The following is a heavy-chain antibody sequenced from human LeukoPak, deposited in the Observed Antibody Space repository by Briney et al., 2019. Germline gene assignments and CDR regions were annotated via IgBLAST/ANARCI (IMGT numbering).Heavy chain of an antibody. D-gene: IGHD3-10*01. CDR2: IYYSGST. CDR1: GGSISSYY. Sequence: SETLSLTCTVSGGSISSYYWSWIRQPPGKGLEWIGYIYYSGSTNYNPSLKSRVTISVDSSKNQFSLRLSSVSAADTAVYYCARVVPPSNVGFENWGQGTLVTVTS. V-gene: IGHV4-59*01. CDR3: ARVVPPSNVGFEN. J-gene: IGHJ4*02.